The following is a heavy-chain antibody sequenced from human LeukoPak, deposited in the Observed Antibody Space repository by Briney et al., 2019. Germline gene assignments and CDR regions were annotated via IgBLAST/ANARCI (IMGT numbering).Heavy chain of an antibody. D-gene: IGHD2-15*01. CDR3: GNQGSGGSCPEY. Sequence: GGSVPQSCPGRGFIYRNYWMPWLRPAGGKGREWEGNVRQDGSVTNDVDSGKGRFTSSRDNDKISVYLQMNSLRDEDTCFYYCGNQGSGGSCPEYWGQGTLVTVSS. J-gene: IGHJ4*02. V-gene: IGHV3-7*01. CDR1: GFIYRNYW. CDR2: VRQDGSVT.